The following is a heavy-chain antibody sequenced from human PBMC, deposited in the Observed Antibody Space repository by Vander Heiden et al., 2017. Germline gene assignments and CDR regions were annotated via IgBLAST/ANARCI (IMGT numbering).Heavy chain of an antibody. D-gene: IGHD3-22*01. Sequence: EVQLLESGGGLVQPGGSLRLSCAASGFTFSTYAMSWVRQAPGKGLGWVSGISGSGDKTFYADSVKGRFTISRDNSKNTLFLQMHSLRAEDTAIYYCAKVFSSAFYYYFDYWGQGTLVTVSS. CDR3: AKVFSSAFYYYFDY. CDR2: ISGSGDKT. V-gene: IGHV3-23*01. CDR1: GFTFSTYA. J-gene: IGHJ4*02.